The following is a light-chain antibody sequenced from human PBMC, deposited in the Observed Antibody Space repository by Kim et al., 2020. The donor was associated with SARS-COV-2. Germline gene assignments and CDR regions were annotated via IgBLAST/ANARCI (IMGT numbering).Light chain of an antibody. CDR3: QQYYSTPQA. CDR2: WAS. CDR1: RSVLYSSNNKNY. V-gene: IGKV4-1*01. Sequence: DIVMTQSPDSLAVSLGERATINCKSSRSVLYSSNNKNYLAWYQQKPGQPPKLLIYWASTRESGVPDRFSGSGSGTNFTLTISSLQAEDVAVYYCQQYYSTPQAFGGGTKVDIK. J-gene: IGKJ4*01.